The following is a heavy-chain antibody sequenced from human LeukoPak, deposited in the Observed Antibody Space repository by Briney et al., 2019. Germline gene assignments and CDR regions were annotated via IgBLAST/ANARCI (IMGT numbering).Heavy chain of an antibody. Sequence: SETLSLTCTVSGGSISSSSYYWGWIRQPPGKGLEWIGSIYYSGSTYYNPSLKSRVTISVDTSKNQFSLKLSPVTAADTAVYYCARQLYDYVWGSYRPNHDYWGQGTLVTVSS. J-gene: IGHJ4*02. V-gene: IGHV4-39*01. CDR1: GGSISSSSYY. CDR3: ARQLYDYVWGSYRPNHDY. CDR2: IYYSGST. D-gene: IGHD3-16*02.